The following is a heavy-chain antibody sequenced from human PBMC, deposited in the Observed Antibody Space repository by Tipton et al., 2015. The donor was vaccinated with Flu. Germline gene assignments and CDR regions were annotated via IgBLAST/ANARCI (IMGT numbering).Heavy chain of an antibody. CDR3: ARGIAGCCYFDF. CDR1: GFTVSGNY. CDR2: IYSDGSP. V-gene: IGHV3-66*01. D-gene: IGHD2-21*01. J-gene: IGHJ4*02. Sequence: QLVQSGGGFVQPGGSLRLSCAASGFTVSGNYMIWVRQTPGKGLEWVSIIYSDGSPYYADSVKGRFTISKDDSKNTLYLQMNNLRVEDTALYYCARGIAGCCYFDFWGQGALVTVSS.